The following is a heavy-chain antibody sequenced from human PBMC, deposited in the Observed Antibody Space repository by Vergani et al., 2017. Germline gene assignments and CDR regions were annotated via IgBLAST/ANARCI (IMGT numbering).Heavy chain of an antibody. J-gene: IGHJ6*03. CDR3: ARGSSTGYYMDV. D-gene: IGHD2-2*01. CDR1: GFTFSSYS. V-gene: IGHV3-21*01. Sequence: EVQLVESGGGLVKPGGSLRLSCAASGFTFSSYSMNWVRQAPGEGLEWASSISSSSSYIYYADSVKGRFTISRDNAKNSLYLQMNSLRAEDTAVYYCARGSSTGYYMDVWGKGTTVTVSS. CDR2: ISSSSSYI.